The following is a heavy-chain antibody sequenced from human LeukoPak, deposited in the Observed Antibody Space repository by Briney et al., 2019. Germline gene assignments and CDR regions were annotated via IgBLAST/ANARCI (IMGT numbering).Heavy chain of an antibody. CDR1: GGSISSGGYS. CDR3: ASGSTVTRGGYFDY. Sequence: PSETLSLTCAVPGGSISSGGYSWSWIRQPPGKGLEWIGYIFHSGSTYYNPSLKSRVTISVDRSKNQFSLKLSSVTAADTAVYYCASGSTVTRGGYFDYWGQGTLVTVSS. J-gene: IGHJ4*02. V-gene: IGHV4-30-2*01. CDR2: IFHSGST. D-gene: IGHD4-17*01.